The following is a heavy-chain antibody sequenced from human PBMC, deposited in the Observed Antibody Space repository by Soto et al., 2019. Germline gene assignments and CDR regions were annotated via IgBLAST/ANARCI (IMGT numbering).Heavy chain of an antibody. Sequence: SETLSLTCAVYGGSFSGYFWSWIRQPPGKGLEWIGEINHSGSTNYNPSLKSRVTISVDTSKNQFSPKLSSVTAADTGVYYCARVSSSWHLLPDSWGQGTRVTVSS. J-gene: IGHJ4*02. V-gene: IGHV4-34*01. CDR2: INHSGST. CDR3: ARVSSSWHLLPDS. D-gene: IGHD6-13*01. CDR1: GGSFSGYF.